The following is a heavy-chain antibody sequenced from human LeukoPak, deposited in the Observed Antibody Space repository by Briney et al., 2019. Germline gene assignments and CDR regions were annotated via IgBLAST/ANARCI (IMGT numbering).Heavy chain of an antibody. D-gene: IGHD1-26*01. CDR3: ARSPVGYYAFDI. V-gene: IGHV4-34*01. Sequence: SETLSLTCAVYGGSFSGYYWSWIRQPPGKGLEWIGEINHSGSTNYNPSLKSRVTISVDTSKNQFSLKLSSVTAADTAVYYCARSPVGYYAFDIWGQGTMVTVSS. J-gene: IGHJ3*02. CDR1: GGSFSGYY. CDR2: INHSGST.